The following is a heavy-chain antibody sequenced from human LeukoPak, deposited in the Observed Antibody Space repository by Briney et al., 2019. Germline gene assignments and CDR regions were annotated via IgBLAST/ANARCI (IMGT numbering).Heavy chain of an antibody. CDR1: GYTFTNYG. J-gene: IGHJ4*02. Sequence: ASVKVSCKASGYTFTNYGISWVRQAPGQGLEWMGGIIPIFGTANYAQKFQGRVTITADESTSTAYMELSSLRSEDTAVYYCAVNYYDSSGYHTSFDYWGQGTLVTVSS. CDR3: AVNYYDSSGYHTSFDY. V-gene: IGHV1-69*13. CDR2: IIPIFGTA. D-gene: IGHD3-22*01.